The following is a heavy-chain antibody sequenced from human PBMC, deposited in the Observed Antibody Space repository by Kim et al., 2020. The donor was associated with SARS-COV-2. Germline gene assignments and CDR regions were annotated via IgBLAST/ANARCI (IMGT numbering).Heavy chain of an antibody. CDR3: ARHALWSGSWTYYFDY. D-gene: IGHD1-26*01. J-gene: IGHJ4*02. V-gene: IGHV4-59*08. Sequence: SLKSRVTISVDTSKNQFSLKLSSVIAADTAVYYCARHALWSGSWTYYFDYWGQGTLVTVSS.